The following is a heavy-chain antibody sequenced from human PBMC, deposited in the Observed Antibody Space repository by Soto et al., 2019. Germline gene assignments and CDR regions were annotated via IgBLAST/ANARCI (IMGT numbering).Heavy chain of an antibody. CDR3: ARDPPGIAASGSYN. CDR1: GFTVSNNY. D-gene: IGHD6-13*01. J-gene: IGHJ4*02. V-gene: IGHV3-53*01. CDR2: IYSSGGT. Sequence: GGSLRLSCAVSGFTVSNNYKTWVRQAPGKGLEWVSLIYSSGGTKYADSVRGRFTISRDNSKNTLYLQMNSLKVEDTAVYYCARDPPGIAASGSYNWGQGTLVTVSS.